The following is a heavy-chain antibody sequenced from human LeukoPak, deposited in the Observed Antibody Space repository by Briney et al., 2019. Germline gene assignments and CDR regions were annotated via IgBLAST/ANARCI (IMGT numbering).Heavy chain of an antibody. CDR1: GGSISSYY. J-gene: IGHJ6*03. Sequence: PSETLSLTCTVSGGSISSYYWSWIRQPPGKGLEWIGYIYDSGSTNYNPSLKSRVTISVDTSKNQFSLKLSSVTAADTAVYYCARGPNRLYSSSSRYYYYYYMDVWGKGTTVTVSS. CDR2: IYDSGST. CDR3: ARGPNRLYSSSSRYYYYYYMDV. V-gene: IGHV4-59*12. D-gene: IGHD6-6*01.